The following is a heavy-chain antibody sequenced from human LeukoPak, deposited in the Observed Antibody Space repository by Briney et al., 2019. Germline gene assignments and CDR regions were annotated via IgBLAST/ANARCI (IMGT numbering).Heavy chain of an antibody. Sequence: GGSLRLSCAASGFTFSSYAMSWVRQAPGKGLEWVSAISGSGGSTYYADSVKGRFAISRDNSKNTLYLQMSSLRAEDTAVYYCAKDKDTYYYDSSGYPTYYFDYWGQGTLVTVSS. D-gene: IGHD3-22*01. CDR1: GFTFSSYA. V-gene: IGHV3-23*01. CDR2: ISGSGGST. CDR3: AKDKDTYYYDSSGYPTYYFDY. J-gene: IGHJ4*02.